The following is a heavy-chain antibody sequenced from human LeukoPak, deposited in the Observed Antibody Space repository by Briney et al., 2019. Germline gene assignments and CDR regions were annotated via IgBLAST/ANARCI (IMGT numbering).Heavy chain of an antibody. D-gene: IGHD1-26*01. CDR1: GYTFTGYY. CDR2: INPNSGGT. CDR3: ARGPAFWELLFDY. Sequence: ASVKVSCKASGYTFTGYYMHWVRQAPGQGLEWMGWINPNSGGTNYAQKFQGRVTMTRDTSISTAYTELSRLRSDDTAVYYCARGPAFWELLFDYWGQGTLVTVSS. V-gene: IGHV1-2*02. J-gene: IGHJ4*02.